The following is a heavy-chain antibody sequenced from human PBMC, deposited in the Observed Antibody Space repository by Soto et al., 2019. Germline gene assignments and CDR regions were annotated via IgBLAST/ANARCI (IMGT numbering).Heavy chain of an antibody. CDR3: ARRRAAVPRAYYYHYYGMAV. V-gene: IGHV4-34*01. CDR2: INHSGST. J-gene: IGHJ6*02. CDR1: GGSFSGYY. D-gene: IGHD6-25*01. Sequence: SETLSLTCAVYGGSFSGYYWSWIRQPPGKGLEWIGEINHSGSTNYNPSLKSRVTISVDTSKNQFSLKLSSVTAADTAVYYCARRRAAVPRAYYYHYYGMAVWGQGTSVPVYS.